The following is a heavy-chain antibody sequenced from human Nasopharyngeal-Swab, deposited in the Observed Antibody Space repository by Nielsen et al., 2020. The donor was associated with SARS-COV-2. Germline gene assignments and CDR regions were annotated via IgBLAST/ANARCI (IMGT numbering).Heavy chain of an antibody. V-gene: IGHV3-74*01. J-gene: IGHJ4*02. CDR1: GFTFSSYW. Sequence: GGSLRLSCAASGFTFSSYWMHWVRQVPGQGLVWVARIKSFGSSTSYADSVKGRFTISRDNAKNTLYLQMTSLSAEDTAMYYCARAYYFDSWGQGTLVTVSS. CDR3: ARAYYFDS. CDR2: IKSFGSST.